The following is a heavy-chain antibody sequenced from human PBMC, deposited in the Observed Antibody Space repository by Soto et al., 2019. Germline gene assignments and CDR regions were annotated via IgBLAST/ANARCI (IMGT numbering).Heavy chain of an antibody. V-gene: IGHV4-59*08. CDR2: IYYSGST. D-gene: IGHD3-9*01. Sequence: PSETLSLTCTVSGCSISSYYWSWIRQPPGKGLEWIGYIYYSGSTNYNPSLKSRVTISVDTSKNQFSLKLSSVTAADTAVYYCAKQKTGWKIDSRAQRTLVTVSS. CDR1: GCSISSYY. J-gene: IGHJ5*01. CDR3: AKQKTGWKIDS.